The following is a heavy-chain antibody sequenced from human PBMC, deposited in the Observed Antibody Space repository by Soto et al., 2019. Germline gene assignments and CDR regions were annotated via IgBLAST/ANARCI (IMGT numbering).Heavy chain of an antibody. V-gene: IGHV3-11*04. CDR2: ISRSGSDI. CDR3: ARATGYYHTSGSDS. CDR1: GFTFSDYS. J-gene: IGHJ4*02. D-gene: IGHD3-22*01. Sequence: PGGSLRLSCAASGFTFSDYSMNWVRQAPGKGLEWVSYISRSGSDIYYADSVKGRFTISRDNAKNSLYLQMNGLRAEDTAVYYCARATGYYHTSGSDSWGQGTLVTVSS.